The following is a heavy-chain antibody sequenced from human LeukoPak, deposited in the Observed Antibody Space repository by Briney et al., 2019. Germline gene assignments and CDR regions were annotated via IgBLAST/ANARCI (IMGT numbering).Heavy chain of an antibody. J-gene: IGHJ4*02. CDR3: AKEEAAAGPSFDY. CDR1: GFTFSSYG. V-gene: IGHV3-30*02. CDR2: IRYDGSNK. D-gene: IGHD6-13*01. Sequence: GGSLRLSCAASGFTFSSYGMHWVRQAPGKGLEWVAFIRYDGSNKYYADSVKGRFTISRDNSKNTLYLQMNSLRAEDTAIYYCAKEEAAAGPSFDYWGQGTLVTVSS.